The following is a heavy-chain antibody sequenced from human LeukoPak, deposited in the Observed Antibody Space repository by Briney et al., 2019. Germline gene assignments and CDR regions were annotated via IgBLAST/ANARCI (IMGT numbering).Heavy chain of an antibody. D-gene: IGHD3-10*01. J-gene: IGHJ5*02. CDR3: ARDPEYYGSGSS. CDR1: GGTFSSYA. CDR2: IIPIFGTA. Sequence: SVKVSCKVSGGTFSSYAISWVRQAPGQGLEWMGGIIPIFGTANYAQKFQGRVTITADKSTSTAYMELSSLRSEDTAVYYCARDPEYYGSGSSWGQGTLVTVSS. V-gene: IGHV1-69*06.